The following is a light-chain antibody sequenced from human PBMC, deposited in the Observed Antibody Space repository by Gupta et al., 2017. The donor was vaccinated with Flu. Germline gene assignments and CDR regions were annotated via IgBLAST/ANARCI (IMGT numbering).Light chain of an antibody. CDR2: QVT. CDR3: SSYAGSNDLWV. Sequence: TISCTGTSSDVGGYNYVSWYQQHPGKAPKLIIYQVTKRPSGVPDRFSGSKSGNTASLTVSGLQPEDEADYSCSSYAGSNDLWVFGGGTKLTVL. CDR1: SSDVGGYNY. V-gene: IGLV2-8*01. J-gene: IGLJ3*02.